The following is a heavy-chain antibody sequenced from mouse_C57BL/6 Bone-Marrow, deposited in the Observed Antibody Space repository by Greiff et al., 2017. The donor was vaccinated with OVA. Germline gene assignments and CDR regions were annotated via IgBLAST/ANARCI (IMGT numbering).Heavy chain of an antibody. CDR1: GYTFTSYW. D-gene: IGHD2-3*01. Sequence: VQLQQPGAELVKPGASVKMSCKASGYTFTSYWITGVKQRPGQGLEWIGDIYPGSGSTNYNEKFKSKATLTVDTSSSTAYMQLSSLTSEDSAVYYCARWEDGYYEYFDVWGTGTTVTVSS. CDR3: ARWEDGYYEYFDV. CDR2: IYPGSGST. J-gene: IGHJ1*03. V-gene: IGHV1-55*01.